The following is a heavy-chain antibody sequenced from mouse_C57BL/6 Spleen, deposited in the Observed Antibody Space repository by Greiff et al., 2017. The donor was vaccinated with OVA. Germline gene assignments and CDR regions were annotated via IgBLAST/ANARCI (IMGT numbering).Heavy chain of an antibody. CDR2: IDPNSGGT. D-gene: IGHD2-4*01. Sequence: QVQLKQPGAELVKPGASVKLSCKASGYTFTSYWMHWVKQRPGRGLEWIGRIDPNSGGTKYNEKFKSKATLTVDKPSSTAYMQLSSLTSEDSAVYYCARERSYDYGAMDYWGQGTSVTVSS. V-gene: IGHV1-72*01. CDR1: GYTFTSYW. CDR3: ARERSYDYGAMDY. J-gene: IGHJ4*01.